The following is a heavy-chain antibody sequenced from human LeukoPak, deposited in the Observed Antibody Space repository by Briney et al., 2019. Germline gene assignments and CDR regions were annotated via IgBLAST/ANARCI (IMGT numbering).Heavy chain of an antibody. CDR3: AKVLSSSWGYFGF. CDR1: GFTFSSYG. Sequence: PGGSLRLSCAASGFTFSSYGMHWVRQAPGKGLEWVAIIRNDGGDKYYADSVKGRFTISRDNSKNTLYLQMNSLRAEDTAVYYCAKVLSSSWGYFGFWGQGILVTVSS. J-gene: IGHJ4*02. V-gene: IGHV3-30*02. CDR2: IRNDGGDK. D-gene: IGHD6-13*01.